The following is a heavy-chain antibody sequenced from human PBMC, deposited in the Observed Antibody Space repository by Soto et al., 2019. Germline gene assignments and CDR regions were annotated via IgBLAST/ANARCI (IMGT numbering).Heavy chain of an antibody. CDR1: GGSISSGGYY. CDR3: ARTVLGPDLLADSFVDYYYYMDV. CDR2: VYYTGST. V-gene: IGHV4-61*08. J-gene: IGHJ6*03. D-gene: IGHD3-9*01. Sequence: PSETLSLTCTVSGGSISSGGYYWSWIRQHPGKGLEWIGYVYYTGSTSYNPSLKRRVTFSADSSRGQFSLRLNSVTAADTAVYYCARTVLGPDLLADSFVDYYYYMDVWGQGTTVTVSS.